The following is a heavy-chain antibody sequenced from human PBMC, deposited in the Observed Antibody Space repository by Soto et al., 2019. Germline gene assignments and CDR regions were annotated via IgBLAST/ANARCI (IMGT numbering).Heavy chain of an antibody. J-gene: IGHJ4*02. CDR3: ARASITIFGVVMVVDY. V-gene: IGHV1-18*01. CDR1: GYTFTSYG. D-gene: IGHD3-3*01. CDR2: ISAYNGNT. Sequence: ASVKVSCKASGYTFTSYGIRWVRQAPGQGLEWMGWISAYNGNTNYAQKLQGRVTMTTDTSTSTAYMELRSLRSDDTAVYYCARASITIFGVVMVVDYWGQGTMVTVS.